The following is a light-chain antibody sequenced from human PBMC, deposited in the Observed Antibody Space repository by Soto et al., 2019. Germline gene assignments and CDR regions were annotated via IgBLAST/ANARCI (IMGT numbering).Light chain of an antibody. CDR1: SSDVGNYNY. CDR2: DVT. J-gene: IGLJ3*02. CDR3: ASWDVSLSGWV. V-gene: IGLV2-11*01. Sequence: QSALTQPRSVSGSPGQSVTISCTGTSSDVGNYNYVSWYQQHPGKAPKLMIHDVTKRPSGVPDRFSGSKSDNTASLTISGLQAEDEGHYYCASWDVSLSGWVFGGGTKLTVL.